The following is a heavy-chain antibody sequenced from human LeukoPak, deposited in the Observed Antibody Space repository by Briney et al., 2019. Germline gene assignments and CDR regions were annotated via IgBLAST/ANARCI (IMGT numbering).Heavy chain of an antibody. CDR3: ARDSARGSYNWFDP. CDR1: GGSFSGYY. CDR2: INHSGST. Sequence: SETLSLTCAVYGGSFSGYYWSWIRQPPGKGLEWIGEINHSGSTNYNPSLKSRVTISVDTSKNQFSLKLSSVTAADTAVYYCARDSARGSYNWFDPWGQGTLVTVSS. D-gene: IGHD1-26*01. J-gene: IGHJ5*02. V-gene: IGHV4-34*01.